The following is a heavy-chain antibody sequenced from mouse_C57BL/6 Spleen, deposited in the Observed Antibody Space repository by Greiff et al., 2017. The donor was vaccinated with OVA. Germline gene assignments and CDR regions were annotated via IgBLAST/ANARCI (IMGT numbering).Heavy chain of an antibody. CDR3: ASAVVAPYAKDY. J-gene: IGHJ4*01. CDR1: GYAFSSYW. D-gene: IGHD1-1*01. Sequence: VQLQQSGAELVKPGASVKISCKASGYAFSSYWMNWVKQRPGKGLEWIGQIYPGDGDTNYNGKFKGKATLTADKSSSTAYMQLISLTSEDSAVYVGASAVVAPYAKDYWGQGTTVTVSS. V-gene: IGHV1-80*01. CDR2: IYPGDGDT.